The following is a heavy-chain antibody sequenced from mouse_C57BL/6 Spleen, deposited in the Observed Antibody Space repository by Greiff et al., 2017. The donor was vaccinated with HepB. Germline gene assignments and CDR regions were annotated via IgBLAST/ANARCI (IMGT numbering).Heavy chain of an antibody. D-gene: IGHD5-1*01. J-gene: IGHJ2*01. Sequence: EVKLMESGGGLVQPGGSLKLSCAASGFTFSDYYMYWVRQTPEKRLEWVAYISNGGGSTYYPDTVKGRFTISGDNAKNTLYLQMSRLKSEDTAMYYCARGEYYYFDYWGQGTTLTVSS. CDR2: ISNGGGST. CDR3: ARGEYYYFDY. CDR1: GFTFSDYY. V-gene: IGHV5-12*01.